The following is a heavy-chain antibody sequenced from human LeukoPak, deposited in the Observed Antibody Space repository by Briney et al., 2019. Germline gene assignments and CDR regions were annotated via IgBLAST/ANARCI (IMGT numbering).Heavy chain of an antibody. CDR3: AKGSDCSGGRCYLDHIDAFDM. J-gene: IGHJ3*02. D-gene: IGHD2-15*01. CDR1: GGSISSYY. CDR2: ISGNGGST. Sequence: ETLSLTCTVSGGSISSYYWSWIRQPPGKGLEWVSVISGNGGSTYYADSVKGRFTIPRDNSKNTLYLQMNSLRAEDPAVYYCAKGSDCSGGRCYLDHIDAFDMWGQGTMVTVSS. V-gene: IGHV3-23*01.